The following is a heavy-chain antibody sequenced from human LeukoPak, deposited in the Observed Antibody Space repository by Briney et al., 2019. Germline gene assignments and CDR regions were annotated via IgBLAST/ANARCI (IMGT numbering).Heavy chain of an antibody. D-gene: IGHD6-13*01. J-gene: IGHJ3*02. CDR2: INPNSGGT. CDR1: GYTFTGYY. V-gene: IGHV1-2*02. Sequence: GASVKVSCKASGYTFTGYYMHWVRQAPGQGLEWMGWINPNSGGTNYAQKFQGRATMTRDTSISTAYMELSRLRSDDTAVYYCARVQQQLVRSAFDIWGQGTMVTVSS. CDR3: ARVQQQLVRSAFDI.